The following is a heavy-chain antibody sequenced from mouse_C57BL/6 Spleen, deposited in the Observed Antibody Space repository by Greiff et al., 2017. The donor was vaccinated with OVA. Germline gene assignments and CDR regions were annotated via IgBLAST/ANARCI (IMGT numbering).Heavy chain of an antibody. V-gene: IGHV3-6*01. Sequence: EVKLVESGPGLVKPSQSLSLTCSVTGYSITSGYYWNWIRQFPGNKLEWMGYISYDGSNNYNPSLKNRISITRDTSKNQFFLKLNSVTTEDTATYYCARGGTGTFAYWGQGTLVTVSA. D-gene: IGHD4-1*01. CDR3: ARGGTGTFAY. CDR1: GYSITSGYY. J-gene: IGHJ3*01. CDR2: ISYDGSN.